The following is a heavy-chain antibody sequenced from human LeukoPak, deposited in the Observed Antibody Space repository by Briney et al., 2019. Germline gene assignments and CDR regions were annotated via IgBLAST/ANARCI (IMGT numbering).Heavy chain of an antibody. CDR1: GFTFSSYS. V-gene: IGHV3-48*04. J-gene: IGHJ3*02. CDR3: ARGYCGGGSCYRSAFDI. CDR2: ISSSSSTI. D-gene: IGHD2-15*01. Sequence: GGSLSLSCAASGFTFSSYSMNWVRQAPGKGVGWVSYISSSSSTIYYADSVKGRFTISRDNAKNSLYLQMNSLRAEDTAVYYCARGYCGGGSCYRSAFDIWGQGTMVTVSS.